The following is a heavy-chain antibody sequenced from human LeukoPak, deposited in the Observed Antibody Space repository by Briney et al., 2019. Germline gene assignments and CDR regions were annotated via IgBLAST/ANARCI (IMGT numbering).Heavy chain of an antibody. CDR3: AYSTTYYYYGMDV. J-gene: IGHJ6*04. CDR1: GYSFTSYW. Sequence: GESLKISCKGSGYSFTSYWISWVRQMPGKGLEWMGRIDPSDSYTNYSPSFQGHVTISADKSISTAHLQWSSLKASDTAMYYCAYSTTYYYYGMDVWGKGTTATVSS. D-gene: IGHD2/OR15-2a*01. CDR2: IDPSDSYT. V-gene: IGHV5-10-1*01.